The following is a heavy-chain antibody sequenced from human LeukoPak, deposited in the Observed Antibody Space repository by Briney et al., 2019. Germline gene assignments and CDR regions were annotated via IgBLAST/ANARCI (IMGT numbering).Heavy chain of an antibody. V-gene: IGHV1-46*01. J-gene: IGHJ4*02. D-gene: IGHD4-23*01. CDR2: INPSGGSP. Sequence: ASVKVSCKASGYTFTGYYIHWVRQAPGQGLEWMGIINPSGGSPSYAQKFQGRVTMTRDTSTSTVYMELSSLRSEDTAVYYCANGGNSGCFDYWGQGTLVTVSS. CDR3: ANGGNSGCFDY. CDR1: GYTFTGYY.